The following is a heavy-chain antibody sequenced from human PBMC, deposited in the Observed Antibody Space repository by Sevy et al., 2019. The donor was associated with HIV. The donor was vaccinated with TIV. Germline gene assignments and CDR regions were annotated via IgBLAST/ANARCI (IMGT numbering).Heavy chain of an antibody. J-gene: IGHJ6*02. V-gene: IGHV4-61*01. CDR3: ARVGGLTDYGMDV. Sequence: SETLSLTCTLSGGSVSSSSYFWSWIRQPPGKGLESIGYIYYSGSTNYNPSLKSRVTISVDTSKNQFSLKLSSVTAADTAVYYCARVGGLTDYGMDVWGQWTTVTVSS. CDR1: GGSVSSSSYF. CDR2: IYYSGST. D-gene: IGHD1-26*01.